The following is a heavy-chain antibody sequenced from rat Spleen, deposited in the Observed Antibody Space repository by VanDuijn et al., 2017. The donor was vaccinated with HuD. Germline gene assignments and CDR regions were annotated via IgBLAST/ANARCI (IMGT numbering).Heavy chain of an antibody. CDR2: MGYDGAT. D-gene: IGHD1-12*02. V-gene: IGHV2-63*01. Sequence: QVQLKESGPGLVQPSETLSLTCTVSGFSLTSYSVSWDRQPSGKGPEWLGRMGYDGATAYNSALKSRLSISRDTSKNQVFLKMNSLQTDDTGTYYCTRDLDDGSYVPSFDYWGQGVMVTVSS. CDR1: GFSLTSYS. CDR3: TRDLDDGSYVPSFDY. J-gene: IGHJ2*01.